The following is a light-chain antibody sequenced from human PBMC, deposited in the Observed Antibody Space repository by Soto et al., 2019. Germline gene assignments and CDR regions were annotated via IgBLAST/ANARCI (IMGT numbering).Light chain of an antibody. Sequence: QSALTQPASVSGSPGQSITISCTGTSRDVAAYNYVSWFQHHAGKAPKVMLYDVNNRPSGVSNRFSGSKSGNTASLTISGLQVEDEADYYCSSYTTSNTPLYVFGTATKLTVL. CDR1: SRDVAAYNY. CDR2: DVN. V-gene: IGLV2-14*03. CDR3: SSYTTSNTPLYV. J-gene: IGLJ1*01.